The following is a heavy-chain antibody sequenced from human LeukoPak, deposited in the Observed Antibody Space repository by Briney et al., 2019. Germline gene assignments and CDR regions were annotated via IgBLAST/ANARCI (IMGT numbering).Heavy chain of an antibody. CDR2: IKQDGSEK. CDR3: ARVQWELRGVGSYFEY. Sequence: HPGGSLRLSCAVSGFTFSSYWMSWVRQAPGKGLEWVANIKQDGSEKYYVDSVKGRFTMSRDNAKNSLYLQMNSLRAEDTAVYYCARVQWELRGVGSYFEYWGQGALVTVSS. CDR1: GFTFSSYW. D-gene: IGHD1-26*01. J-gene: IGHJ4*02. V-gene: IGHV3-7*01.